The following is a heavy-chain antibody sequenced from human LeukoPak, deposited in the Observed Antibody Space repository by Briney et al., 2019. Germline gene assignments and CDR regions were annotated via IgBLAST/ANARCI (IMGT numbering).Heavy chain of an antibody. CDR2: INPNSGGT. J-gene: IGHJ4*02. Sequence: GASVKVSCKASEYTFTGYYIHWVRQAPGQGLEWMGWINPNSGGTNYAQKFQGRVTMTRDTSISTAYMELSRLRSDDTAVYYCARDCSGGSCYSLHYWGQGTLVTVSS. D-gene: IGHD2-15*01. CDR3: ARDCSGGSCYSLHY. CDR1: EYTFTGYY. V-gene: IGHV1-2*02.